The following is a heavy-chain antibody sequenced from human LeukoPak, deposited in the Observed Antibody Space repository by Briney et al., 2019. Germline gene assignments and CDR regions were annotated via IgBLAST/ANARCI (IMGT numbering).Heavy chain of an antibody. CDR1: GYTFTGYY. CDR2: INPNSGGT. J-gene: IGHJ4*02. Sequence: ASVTVSCKASGYTFTGYYMHWVRQAPGQGLEWMGWINPNSGGTNYAQKFQGRVTMTGDTSISTAYMELSRLRSDDTAVYYCARETDDSSGYYYDYWGQGTLVTVSS. D-gene: IGHD3-22*01. V-gene: IGHV1-2*02. CDR3: ARETDDSSGYYYDY.